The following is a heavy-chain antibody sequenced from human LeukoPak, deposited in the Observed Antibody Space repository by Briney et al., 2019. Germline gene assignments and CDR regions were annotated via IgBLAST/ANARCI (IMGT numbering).Heavy chain of an antibody. CDR3: ARGGGSSYFDY. V-gene: IGHV3-66*02. Sequence: GGSLRLSCAASGFTFSSYAMSWVRQAPGKGLEWVSVIYSGGSTYYADSVKGRFTISRDNSKNTLYLQMNSLRAEDTAVYYCARGGGSSYFDYWGQGTLVTVSS. J-gene: IGHJ4*02. CDR2: IYSGGST. CDR1: GFTFSSYA. D-gene: IGHD2-15*01.